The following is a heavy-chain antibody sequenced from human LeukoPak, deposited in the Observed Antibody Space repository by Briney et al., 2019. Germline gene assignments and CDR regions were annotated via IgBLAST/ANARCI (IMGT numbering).Heavy chain of an antibody. CDR1: GFTFSSYA. D-gene: IGHD3-22*01. CDR3: AANYDSSGYLNWFDP. J-gene: IGHJ5*02. CDR2: ISGSGGST. V-gene: IGHV3-23*01. Sequence: GGSLRLSCAASGFTFSSYAMSWVRQAPGKGLEWVSAISGSGGSTYYADSVKGRFTISRDNSKNTLYLQMNSLGAEDTAVYYCAANYDSSGYLNWFDPWGQGTLVTVSS.